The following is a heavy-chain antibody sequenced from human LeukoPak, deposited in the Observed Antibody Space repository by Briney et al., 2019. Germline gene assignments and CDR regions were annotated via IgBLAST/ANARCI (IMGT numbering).Heavy chain of an antibody. CDR1: GYTFTGYY. CDR3: ARKAVGAGVAFDI. V-gene: IGHV1-2*02. Sequence: ASVKVSCKASGYTFTGYYMHWVRQARGQGLEWMGWIHPNSGDTNYAQNFQGRVTMTRDTSISAAYMELSRLRLDDTAVYYCARKAVGAGVAFDIWGQGTMVTVSS. D-gene: IGHD1-26*01. CDR2: IHPNSGDT. J-gene: IGHJ3*02.